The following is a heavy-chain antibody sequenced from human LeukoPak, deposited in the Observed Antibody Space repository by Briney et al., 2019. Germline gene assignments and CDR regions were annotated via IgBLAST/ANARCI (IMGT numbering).Heavy chain of an antibody. CDR3: VMLRYYNMLTGYDAFDI. J-gene: IGHJ3*02. D-gene: IGHD3-9*01. V-gene: IGHV3-7*05. Sequence: GGSLRLSCAASGFPFSSYWMSWVRQAPGKGLEWVANIKQDGSEKYYVDSVKGRFTISRDNAKNSLYLQMNSLRAEDTAVYYCVMLRYYNMLTGYDAFDIWGQGTMVTVSS. CDR2: IKQDGSEK. CDR1: GFPFSSYW.